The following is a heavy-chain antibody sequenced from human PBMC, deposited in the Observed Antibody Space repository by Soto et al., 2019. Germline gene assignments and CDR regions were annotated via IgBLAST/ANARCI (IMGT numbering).Heavy chain of an antibody. V-gene: IGHV1-2*04. CDR1: GYTFTGYY. J-gene: IGHJ5*02. CDR2: INPNSGGT. D-gene: IGHD6-13*01. Sequence: QVQLVQSGAEVKKPGASVKVSCKASGYTFTGYYMHWVRQAPGQGLEWMGWINPNSGGTNYAQKFQGWVTITRDTSNSTAYMELSWLRSDDTAVYYCARSINVAAAGTGWFDPWGQGTLVTVSS. CDR3: ARSINVAAAGTGWFDP.